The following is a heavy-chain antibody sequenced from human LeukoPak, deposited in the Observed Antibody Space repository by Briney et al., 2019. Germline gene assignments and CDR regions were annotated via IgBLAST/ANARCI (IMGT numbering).Heavy chain of an antibody. D-gene: IGHD2-15*01. CDR1: GGSFSGYS. J-gene: IGHJ6*03. CDR3: AGFSGGGRYYYYMDV. CDR2: INHSGST. Sequence: SETLSLTCAVYGGSFSGYSWSWIRQPPGPGLKWIGEINHSGSTYYNPSLKSRVTISVDTSKNQFSLKLGSVAAADTAVYYCAGFSGGGRYYYYMDVWGKGTTVTVSS. V-gene: IGHV4-34*01.